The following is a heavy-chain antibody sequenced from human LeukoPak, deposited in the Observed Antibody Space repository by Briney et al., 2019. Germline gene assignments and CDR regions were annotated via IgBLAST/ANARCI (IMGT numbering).Heavy chain of an antibody. D-gene: IGHD4-17*01. J-gene: IGHJ4*02. Sequence: GGSLRLSCRASGFSVDSVFMNRVRQPPGKGLEWVSFIMPGGHIDYTDSVKGRFTISRDSFKNTLSLQMNSLRVDDSAVYYCARGNSATTTFDFWGQGTLVTVSS. CDR1: GFSVDSVF. V-gene: IGHV3-66*01. CDR2: IMPGGHI. CDR3: ARGNSATTTFDF.